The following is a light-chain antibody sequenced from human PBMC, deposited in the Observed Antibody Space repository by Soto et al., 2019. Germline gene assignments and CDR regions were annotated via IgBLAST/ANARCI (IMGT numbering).Light chain of an antibody. CDR2: DAS. CDR1: QTVPSR. CDR3: QQHISWPLT. Sequence: EIVMTQSPATLSVSPGEGVTLSCRASQTVPSRIAWYQQKPGQAPRLLVYDASNRATGIPTRFSGSGSGTDFTLTISNLEPEDFAVYYCQQHISWPLTFGGGTKVDIK. V-gene: IGKV3-11*01. J-gene: IGKJ4*01.